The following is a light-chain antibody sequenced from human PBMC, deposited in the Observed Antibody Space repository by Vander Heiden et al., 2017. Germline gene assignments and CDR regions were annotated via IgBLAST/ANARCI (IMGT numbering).Light chain of an antibody. CDR1: SSDVGGYNY. Sequence: QSALTQPPSASGSPGQSVTISCTGTSSDVGGYNYVSWYQQHPGKAPKLMIYEVSKRPSGVPDRFSGSKSGNTASLTVSGIQAEEEADYYCSSYAGSSNLVFGGGTKVTVL. V-gene: IGLV2-8*01. CDR2: EVS. J-gene: IGLJ3*02. CDR3: SSYAGSSNLV.